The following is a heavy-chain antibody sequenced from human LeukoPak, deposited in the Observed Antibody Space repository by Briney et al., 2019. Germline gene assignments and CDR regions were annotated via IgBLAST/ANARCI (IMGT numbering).Heavy chain of an antibody. CDR2: ISAYNGNT. J-gene: IGHJ4*02. V-gene: IGHV1-18*01. CDR1: GYTFTSYG. D-gene: IGHD5-18*01. Sequence: ASVTVSCKASGYTFTSYGISWVRQAPGQGLEWMGWISAYNGNTNYAQKLQGRVTMTTDTSTSTAYMELRSLRSDDTAVYYCARDIYSYGYFDYWGQGTLVTVSS. CDR3: ARDIYSYGYFDY.